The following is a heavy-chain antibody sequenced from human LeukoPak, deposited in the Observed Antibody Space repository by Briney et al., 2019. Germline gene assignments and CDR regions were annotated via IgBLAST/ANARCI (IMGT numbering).Heavy chain of an antibody. V-gene: IGHV3-23*01. CDR3: AKDLVRCSGGSCYWGPFDY. CDR1: GFTFSSYG. CDR2: ISGSGGST. D-gene: IGHD2-15*01. Sequence: GRSLRLSCAASGFTFSSYGMHWVRQAPGKGLEWVSAISGSGGSTYYADSVKGRFTISRDNSKNTLYLQMNSLRAEDTAVYYCAKDLVRCSGGSCYWGPFDYWGQGTLVTVSS. J-gene: IGHJ4*02.